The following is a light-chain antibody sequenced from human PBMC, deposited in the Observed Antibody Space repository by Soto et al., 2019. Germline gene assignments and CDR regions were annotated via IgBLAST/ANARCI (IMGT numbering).Light chain of an antibody. CDR2: KAS. CDR1: QSIDTW. J-gene: IGKJ1*01. CDR3: QQYNSYLWT. Sequence: DIQMTQSPSTLSASVGDRVTITCRASQSIDTWLAWYQQKPGKAPKLLIYKASSLESGVPSRFSGSGSGTEFTLTISSLQPDDFATYYCQQYNSYLWTFGQGTKVDIK. V-gene: IGKV1-5*03.